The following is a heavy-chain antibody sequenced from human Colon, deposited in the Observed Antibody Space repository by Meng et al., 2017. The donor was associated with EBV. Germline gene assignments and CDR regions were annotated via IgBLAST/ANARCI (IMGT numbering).Heavy chain of an antibody. V-gene: IGHV4-4*02. CDR2: IYHNGQT. CDR1: GTSISTSNW. CDR3: ARDGGVTHIP. J-gene: IGHJ5*02. D-gene: IGHD2-8*02. Sequence: QVRLPESGAGLVKPSGTLSLTCAVSGTSISTSNWWSWIRQSPGEGLEWIGAIYHNGQTNYNPSLKSRVSMPVDESKNEFSLNLKSVTAADTAVYYCARDGGVTHIPWGQGVLVTVSS.